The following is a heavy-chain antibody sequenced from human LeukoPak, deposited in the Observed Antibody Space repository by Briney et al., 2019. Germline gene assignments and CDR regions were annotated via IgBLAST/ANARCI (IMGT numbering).Heavy chain of an antibody. Sequence: SETLSLTCAVSGYFISSGYYWGWIRQPPGKGLEWIGSIYHSGSTYYNPSLKSRVTISVDTSKNQFSLKLSSVTAADTAVYYCARSLRDYYYYYYMDVWGKGTTVTVSS. CDR2: IYHSGST. CDR1: GYFISSGYY. D-gene: IGHD3-10*01. J-gene: IGHJ6*03. CDR3: ARSLRDYYYYYYMDV. V-gene: IGHV4-38-2*01.